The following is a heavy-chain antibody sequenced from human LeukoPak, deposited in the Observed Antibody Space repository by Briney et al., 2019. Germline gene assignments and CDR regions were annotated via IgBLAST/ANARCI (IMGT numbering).Heavy chain of an antibody. CDR1: GGTLSSYA. Sequence: GSSVKVSCKASGGTLSSYAISWVRQAPGQGLEWMGGIIPIFGTANYAQKFQGRVTVTADESTSTAYMELNRLRADDTAVYYCAKAEGATLYYYGVDVWGQGTTVTVSS. J-gene: IGHJ6*02. CDR2: IIPIFGTA. V-gene: IGHV1-69*01. CDR3: AKAEGATLYYYGVDV.